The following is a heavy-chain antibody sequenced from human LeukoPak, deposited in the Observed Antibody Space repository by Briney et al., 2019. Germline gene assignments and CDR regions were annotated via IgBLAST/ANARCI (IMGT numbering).Heavy chain of an antibody. D-gene: IGHD3-10*01. CDR2: IYPCDSDT. Sequence: GESLKISWKGSGYSFTSYWIGWVRQMPWKGLEGMGIIYPCDSDTRYSPTFQGKVTISADKSTSTAYMQWSSLKASDTAMYYCARSRRRTMFRGFGAFDIWGTGTMVTVSS. J-gene: IGHJ3*02. CDR3: ARSRRRTMFRGFGAFDI. V-gene: IGHV5-51*01. CDR1: GYSFTSYW.